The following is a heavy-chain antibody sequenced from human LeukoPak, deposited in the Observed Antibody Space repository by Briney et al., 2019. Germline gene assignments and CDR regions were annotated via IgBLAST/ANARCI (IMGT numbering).Heavy chain of an antibody. CDR2: IYSGGST. CDR1: GFTFSIYW. V-gene: IGHV3-53*01. CDR3: ARAPMVRGVYYYYYMDV. Sequence: GGSLRLSCAASGFTFSIYWMSWVRQAPGKGLEWVSVIYSGGSTYYADSVKGRFTISRDNSKNTLYLQMNSLRAEDTAVYYCARAPMVRGVYYYYYMDVWGKGTTVTVSS. D-gene: IGHD3-10*01. J-gene: IGHJ6*03.